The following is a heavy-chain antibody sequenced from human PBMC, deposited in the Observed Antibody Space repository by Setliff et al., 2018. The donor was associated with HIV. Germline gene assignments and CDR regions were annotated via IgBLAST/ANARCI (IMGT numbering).Heavy chain of an antibody. V-gene: IGHV4-30-4*08. CDR2: IYYSGNT. J-gene: IGHJ4*02. Sequence: SETLSLTCAISGGSITNADYYWSWIRQPPGKGLEWIGYIYYSGNTYYNPSLKSRVVISIDTSSNQFSLNLNSVTAADTAVYFCAREKHWNGPFDYWGQGKLVTVSS. CDR1: GGSITNADYY. CDR3: AREKHWNGPFDY. D-gene: IGHD1-1*01.